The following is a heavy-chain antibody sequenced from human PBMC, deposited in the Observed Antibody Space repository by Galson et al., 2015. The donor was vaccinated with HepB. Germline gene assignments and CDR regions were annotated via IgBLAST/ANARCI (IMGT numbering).Heavy chain of an antibody. Sequence: SLRLSCAGHGFIFSNYAMSWVRQAPRKGLEWVPAISGSGGHTYYADSVKGRFTISRDNSKNTLYLQMNSLRVEDTAAYYCAKSLRQWLVPRYFDYWGQGTLVTVSS. D-gene: IGHD6-19*01. CDR3: AKSLRQWLVPRYFDY. J-gene: IGHJ4*02. CDR1: GFIFSNYA. V-gene: IGHV3-23*01. CDR2: ISGSGGHT.